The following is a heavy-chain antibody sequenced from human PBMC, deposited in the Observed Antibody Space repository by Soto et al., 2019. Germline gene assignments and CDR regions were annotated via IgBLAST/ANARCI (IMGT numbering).Heavy chain of an antibody. CDR2: ISGSGAST. V-gene: IGHV3-23*01. Sequence: GGSLRFSCVASGFTFSKHALAWVRQAPGKGLEWVSAISGSGASTYDSDSVKGRFVISRDNSNNTLYLQMNSLKAEDTAVYYCAKTPGVVTVISAFDHWGQGTPVTVSS. CDR1: GFTFSKHA. D-gene: IGHD2-15*01. J-gene: IGHJ4*02. CDR3: AKTPGVVTVISAFDH.